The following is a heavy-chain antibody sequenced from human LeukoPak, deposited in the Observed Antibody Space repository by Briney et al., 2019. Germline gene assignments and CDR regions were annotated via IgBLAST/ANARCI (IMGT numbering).Heavy chain of an antibody. CDR2: IYSGGRT. V-gene: IGHV3-53*01. Sequence: PGGSLRLSCAASGFTVSSNYMSWVRQAPGKGLEWVSVIYSGGRTYYADSVKGRFTISRDSSKNTLYLQMNSLRADDTAVYYCARLLVVVPATMANYGMDVWGQGATVTVSS. CDR3: ARLLVVVPATMANYGMDV. J-gene: IGHJ6*02. D-gene: IGHD2-2*01. CDR1: GFTVSSNY.